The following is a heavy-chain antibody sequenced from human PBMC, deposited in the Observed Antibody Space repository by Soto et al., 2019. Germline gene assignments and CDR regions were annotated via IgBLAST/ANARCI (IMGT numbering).Heavy chain of an antibody. V-gene: IGHV3-21*01. CDR2: ISSSSSYI. CDR3: SRTSLWFGELLPFYNDY. D-gene: IGHD3-10*01. Sequence: GGSLRLSCAASGFTFSSYSMNWVRQAPGKGLEWVSSISSSSSYIYYADSVKGRFTISRDNAKNSLYLQMNSLRAEDTAVYYCSRTSLWFGELLPFYNDYWGQGTLVTVSS. J-gene: IGHJ4*02. CDR1: GFTFSSYS.